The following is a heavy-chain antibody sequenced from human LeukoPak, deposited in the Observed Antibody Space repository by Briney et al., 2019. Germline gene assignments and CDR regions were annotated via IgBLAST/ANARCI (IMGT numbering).Heavy chain of an antibody. CDR3: ARGDGYNNPFDY. CDR2: IYHSGST. Sequence: SETLSLTCTVCSGSISSGGYYWSWIRQPPGKGLEWIGYIYHSGSTYYNPSLKSRVTISVDRSKNQFSLKLSSVTAADTAVYYCARGDGYNNPFDYWGHGTLVTVSS. CDR1: SGSISSGGYY. D-gene: IGHD5-24*01. J-gene: IGHJ4*01. V-gene: IGHV4-30-2*01.